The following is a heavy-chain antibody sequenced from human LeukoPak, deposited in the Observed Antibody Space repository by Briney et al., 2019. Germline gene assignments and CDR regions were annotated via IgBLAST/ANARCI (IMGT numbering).Heavy chain of an antibody. CDR3: ARDKADAFDI. CDR1: SFTFSSYW. Sequence: GGSLRLSCAASSFTFSSYWMHWVRQVPGKGLVWVSRISSDGSSTSYADSVKGRFTVSRDNAKNTLYLQMKDLRAEDTAVCYCARDKADAFDIWGQGTMVTVSS. CDR2: ISSDGSST. V-gene: IGHV3-74*01. J-gene: IGHJ3*02.